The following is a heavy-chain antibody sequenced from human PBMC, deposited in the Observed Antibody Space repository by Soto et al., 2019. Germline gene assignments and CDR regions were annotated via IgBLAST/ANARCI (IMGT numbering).Heavy chain of an antibody. Sequence: SETLSLTCAVSGGSISSGGYSWSWIRQPPGKGLEWIGYIYHSGSTYYNPSLKSRVTISVDRSKNQFSLKLSSVTAADTAVYYCARVRGYSYGYGSFDYWGRGTLVTVSS. D-gene: IGHD5-18*01. CDR2: IYHSGST. J-gene: IGHJ4*02. CDR1: GGSISSGGYS. CDR3: ARVRGYSYGYGSFDY. V-gene: IGHV4-30-2*01.